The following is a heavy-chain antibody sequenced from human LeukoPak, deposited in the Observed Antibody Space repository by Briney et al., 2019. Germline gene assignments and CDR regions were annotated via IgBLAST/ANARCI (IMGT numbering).Heavy chain of an antibody. CDR3: ARDPTYYYDSSGYQMGGY. CDR2: ISSSSSHI. V-gene: IGHV3-21*01. Sequence: PGGSLRLSCAASGFTFSSYSMNWVRQAPGKGLEWVSSISSSSSHIYYADSVKGRFTISRDNAKNSLYLQMNSLRAEDTAVYYCARDPTYYYDSSGYQMGGYWGQGTLVTVSS. CDR1: GFTFSSYS. J-gene: IGHJ4*02. D-gene: IGHD3-22*01.